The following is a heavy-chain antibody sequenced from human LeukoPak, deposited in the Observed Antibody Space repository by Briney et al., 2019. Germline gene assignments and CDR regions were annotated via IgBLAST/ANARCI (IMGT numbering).Heavy chain of an antibody. CDR2: IIPIFGTA. V-gene: IGHV1-69*13. CDR1: GGTFSSYA. J-gene: IGHJ4*02. Sequence: ASVKVSCKASGGTFSSYAISWVRQAPGQGLEWMGGIIPIFGTANYAQKLQGRVTITADESTSTAYMELSSLRSEDTAVYYCARGSIAVAGTSDYWGQGTLVTVSS. CDR3: ARGSIAVAGTSDY. D-gene: IGHD6-19*01.